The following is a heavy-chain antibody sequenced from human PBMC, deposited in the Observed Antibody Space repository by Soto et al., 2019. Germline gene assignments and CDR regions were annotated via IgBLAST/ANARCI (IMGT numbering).Heavy chain of an antibody. D-gene: IGHD3-10*01. Sequence: GGSLRLSFAASGFTFSGYSMNWVRQSPGQGLEWVSSISSSSSYIYYADSVKGRFTISRDNAKNSLYLQMNSLRAEDTAVYYCARDLITMVRGVSIYGMDVWGQGTTVTVSS. CDR2: ISSSSSYI. V-gene: IGHV3-21*01. CDR1: GFTFSGYS. CDR3: ARDLITMVRGVSIYGMDV. J-gene: IGHJ6*02.